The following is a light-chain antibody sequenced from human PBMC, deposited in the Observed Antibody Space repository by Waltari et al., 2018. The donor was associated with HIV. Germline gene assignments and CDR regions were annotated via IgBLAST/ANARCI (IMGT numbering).Light chain of an antibody. V-gene: IGLV2-8*01. J-gene: IGLJ2*01. Sequence: QSALTQPPSASGSLGQSVTISCTGSSSDIGAYDFVSWFQQHPHSAPKLLLYEVTWRPATVSDRFSGSRSGNTAFLTVAGLQPDDEATYFCSSYGDSLKVLFGGGTNVTVL. CDR2: EVT. CDR1: SSDIGAYDF. CDR3: SSYGDSLKVL.